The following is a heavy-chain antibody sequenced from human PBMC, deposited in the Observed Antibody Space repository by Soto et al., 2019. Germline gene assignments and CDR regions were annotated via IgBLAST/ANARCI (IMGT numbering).Heavy chain of an antibody. CDR3: ARVTELGMRGYFDY. J-gene: IGHJ4*02. D-gene: IGHD7-27*01. CDR2: INHSGST. CDR1: GGSFSGYY. Sequence: PSETLSLTCAVYGGSFSGYYWSWIRQPPGKGLEWIGEINHSGSTNYNPSLKSRVTISVDTSKNQFSLKLSSVTAADTAVYYCARVTELGMRGYFDYWGQGTLVTVSS. V-gene: IGHV4-34*01.